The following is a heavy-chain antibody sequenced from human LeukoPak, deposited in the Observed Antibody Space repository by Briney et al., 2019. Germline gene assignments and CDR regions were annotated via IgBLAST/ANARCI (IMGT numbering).Heavy chain of an antibody. CDR3: ARSAITYMDV. D-gene: IGHD5-24*01. CDR2: IYYSGGT. CDR1: GGSISSYY. J-gene: IGHJ6*03. V-gene: IGHV4-59*01. Sequence: SETLSLTCTVSGGSISSYYWSWIRQPPGKGLEWIGYIYYSGGTNYNPSLKSRVTISVDTSKNQFSLKLSSVTAADTAVYYCARSAITYMDVWGKGTTVTVSS.